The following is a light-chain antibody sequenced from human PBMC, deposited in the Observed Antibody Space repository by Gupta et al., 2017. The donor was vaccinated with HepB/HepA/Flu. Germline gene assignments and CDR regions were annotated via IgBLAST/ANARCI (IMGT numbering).Light chain of an antibody. CDR1: QSVSSSY. CDR3: QQDGRSPIT. J-gene: IGKJ5*01. V-gene: IGKV3-20*01. Sequence: EIVLTQSPGTLSLSPGERATLSCRASQSVSSSYLAWYQQKPGQAPRLLIYGASSRATGIPDRFSGSGSGTEFTLTISRLEPEDFAVYYCQQDGRSPITFGQGTLLEIK. CDR2: GAS.